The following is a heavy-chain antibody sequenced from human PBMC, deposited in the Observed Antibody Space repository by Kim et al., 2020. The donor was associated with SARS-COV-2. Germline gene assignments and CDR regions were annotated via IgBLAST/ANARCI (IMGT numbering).Heavy chain of an antibody. V-gene: IGHV3-9*01. CDR3: AKDAGRNGQVAPQFYRYFDS. CDR1: GFTFNDYA. CDR2: ISWITSSV. Sequence: GGSLRLSCAASGFTFNDYAMHWVRQAPGKGLEWVSGISWITSSVGYADSVKGRFTISRDNAKNSLYLQMNSLRDEDTALYYCAKDAGRNGQVAPQFYRYFDSWGQGSLVTVSS. J-gene: IGHJ4*02. D-gene: IGHD3-16*02.